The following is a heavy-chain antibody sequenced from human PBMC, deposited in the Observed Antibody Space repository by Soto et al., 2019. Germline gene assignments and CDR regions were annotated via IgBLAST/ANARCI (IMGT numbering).Heavy chain of an antibody. D-gene: IGHD6-19*01. CDR2: IYTSGYT. J-gene: IGHJ5*02. CDR3: ARETVAGTDNWFDP. V-gene: IGHV4-4*07. CDR1: GGSISTYY. Sequence: SQTLSLTCTVSGGSISTYYWNWIRQPAGKRLEWLGRIYTSGYTKYNPSLKSRVTMSLDTSKRQFSLKLSSVTAADTAVYYCARETVAGTDNWFDPWGQGILVTVSS.